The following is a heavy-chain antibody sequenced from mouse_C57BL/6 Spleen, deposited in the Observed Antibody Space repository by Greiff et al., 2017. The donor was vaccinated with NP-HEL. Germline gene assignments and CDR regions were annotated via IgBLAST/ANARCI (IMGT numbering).Heavy chain of an antibody. D-gene: IGHD2-2*01. V-gene: IGHV1-80*01. J-gene: IGHJ4*01. CDR3: ARWLPPYTMDY. CDR2: IYPGDGDT. CDR1: GYAFSSYW. Sequence: QVQLQQPGAELVKPGASVKISCKASGYAFSSYWMNWVKQRPGKGLEWIGQIYPGDGDTNYNGKFKGKATLTADKYSSTAYLQLSSLTSEDSAVYFCARWLPPYTMDYWGQGTSVTVSS.